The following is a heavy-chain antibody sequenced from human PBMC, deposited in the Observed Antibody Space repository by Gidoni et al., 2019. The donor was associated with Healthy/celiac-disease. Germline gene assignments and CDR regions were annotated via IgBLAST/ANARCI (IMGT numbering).Heavy chain of an antibody. CDR2: IIPIFGTA. Sequence: QVQLVQSGAEVKKPGSSVKVSCKASGGTFSSYAISWVRQAPGQGLEWMGGIIPIFGTANYAQKFQGRVTITADESTSTAYMELSSLRSEDTAVYYCARGFGSGLITYYYYYYGMDVWGQGTTVTVSS. CDR3: ARGFGSGLITYYYYYYGMDV. D-gene: IGHD3-10*01. CDR1: GGTFSSYA. J-gene: IGHJ6*02. V-gene: IGHV1-69*01.